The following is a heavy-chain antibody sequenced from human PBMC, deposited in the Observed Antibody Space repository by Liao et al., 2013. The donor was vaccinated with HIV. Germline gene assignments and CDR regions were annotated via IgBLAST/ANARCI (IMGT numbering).Heavy chain of an antibody. V-gene: IGHV4-34*10. CDR2: INHSGST. Sequence: QVQLQESGPGLVKPSETLSLTCAVYGGSFSGYYWSWIRQPPGKGLEWIGEINHSGSTNYNPSLKSRVTMSVDTSKNQFSLKLSSVTAADTAVYYCARDSRGLYCSSTSCYTVDYFDYWGQGTLVTVSS. J-gene: IGHJ4*02. CDR3: ARDSRGLYCSSTSCYTVDYFDY. CDR1: GGSFSGYY. D-gene: IGHD2-2*02.